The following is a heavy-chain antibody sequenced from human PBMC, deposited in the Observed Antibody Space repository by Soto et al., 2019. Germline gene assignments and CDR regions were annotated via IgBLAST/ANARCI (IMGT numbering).Heavy chain of an antibody. J-gene: IGHJ4*02. D-gene: IGHD6-19*01. V-gene: IGHV4-31*03. Sequence: QVELQESGPGLVKPSQTLSLTCTVSVGSISSGGYYWSWIRQHPGKGLEWIGYIYDGGSTYYNPSLKSRVTISVDTSKNQFSLKLSSVTAAATAVYYCASQATGWYPDYWGQGTLVTVSS. CDR3: ASQATGWYPDY. CDR1: VGSISSGGYY. CDR2: IYDGGST.